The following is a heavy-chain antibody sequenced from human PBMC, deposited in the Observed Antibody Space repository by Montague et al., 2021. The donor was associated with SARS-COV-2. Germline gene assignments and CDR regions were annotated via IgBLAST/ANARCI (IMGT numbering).Heavy chain of an antibody. D-gene: IGHD3-3*01. J-gene: IGHJ3*02. CDR1: GFTFSSYA. V-gene: IGHV3-23*03. Sequence: SLRLSCAASGFTFSSYAMSWVRQAPGKGLEWVSDIYSGGSSTYYADSVKGRFTIFRDNSKNTLYLQMNSLRAEDTAVYYCAKDGTTIFGVVSIDRMWRDAFDIWGQGTMVTVSS. CDR2: IYSGGSST. CDR3: AKDGTTIFGVVSIDRMWRDAFDI.